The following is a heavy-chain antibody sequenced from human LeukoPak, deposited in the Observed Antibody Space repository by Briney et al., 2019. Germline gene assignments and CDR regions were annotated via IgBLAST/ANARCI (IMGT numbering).Heavy chain of an antibody. Sequence: GGSLRLSCAASGFTFSTDAMHWVRQAPGKGLEWVSAISSNGRGTYYVNSVKGRFTISRDNSKNTVYLQMASLGTEDMAVYYRTRWSGSYYSWGQGTLVTVSS. J-gene: IGHJ5*02. CDR3: TRWSGSYYS. CDR1: GFTFSTDA. CDR2: ISSNGRGT. D-gene: IGHD1-26*01. V-gene: IGHV3-64*01.